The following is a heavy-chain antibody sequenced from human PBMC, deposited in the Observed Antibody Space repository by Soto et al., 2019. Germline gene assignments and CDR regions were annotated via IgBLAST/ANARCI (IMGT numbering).Heavy chain of an antibody. V-gene: IGHV1-18*01. CDR1: GYTFTSYG. D-gene: IGHD3-10*01. CDR3: ARSNYYGSGSYYPFDY. CDR2: ISAYNGNT. Sequence: GASVKVSCKASGYTFTSYGISWVRQAPGQGLEWKGWISAYNGNTNYAQKLQGRVTMTTDTSTSTAYMELRSLRSDDTAVYYCARSNYYGSGSYYPFDYWGQGTLVTVSS. J-gene: IGHJ4*02.